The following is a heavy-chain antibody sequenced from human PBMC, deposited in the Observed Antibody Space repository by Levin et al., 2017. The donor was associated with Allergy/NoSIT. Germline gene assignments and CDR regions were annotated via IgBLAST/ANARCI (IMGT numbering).Heavy chain of an antibody. CDR3: VKDRGYKVVLSYFDY. Sequence: GGSLRLSCAASGFSFNKYGIHWVRQAPGKGPEWVAVISPDGNNKEYVDFVNDRFTVSRDNSRNMVHLEMNSLRAEDTAIYYCVKDRGYKVVLSYFDYWGLGTLVIVSS. J-gene: IGHJ4*02. CDR1: GFSFNKYG. V-gene: IGHV3-30*18. D-gene: IGHD2-21*01. CDR2: ISPDGNNK.